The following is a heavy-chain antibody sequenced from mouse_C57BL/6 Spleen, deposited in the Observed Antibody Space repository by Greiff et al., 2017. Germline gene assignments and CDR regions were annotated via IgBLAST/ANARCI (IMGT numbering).Heavy chain of an antibody. CDR2: IAPGNGDT. D-gene: IGHD2-5*01. V-gene: IGHV14-4*01. Sequence: EVQLQQSGAELVRPGASVKLSCTASGFNIKDDYMHWVKQRPEQGLEWIGWIAPGNGDTEYASKFQGKATITADTSSNTAYLQRSSLTAEDTAVYYCTDYSKDYYAMDYWGQGTSVTVSS. J-gene: IGHJ4*01. CDR3: TDYSKDYYAMDY. CDR1: GFNIKDDY.